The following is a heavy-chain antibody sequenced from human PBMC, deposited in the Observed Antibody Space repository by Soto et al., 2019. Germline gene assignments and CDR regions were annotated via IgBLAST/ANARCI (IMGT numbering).Heavy chain of an antibody. CDR3: ARVYYDFWSEYYYYMDV. CDR2: INSDGSSA. V-gene: IGHV3-74*01. D-gene: IGHD3-3*01. J-gene: IGHJ6*03. CDR1: GFTFSSYW. Sequence: GGSLRLSCAAPGFTFSSYWMHWVRQAPGKGLVWVSRINSDGSSASYADSVKGRFTISRDNAKNTLYLQMNSLRAEDTAVYYCARVYYDFWSEYYYYMDVWGQGTTVTVSS.